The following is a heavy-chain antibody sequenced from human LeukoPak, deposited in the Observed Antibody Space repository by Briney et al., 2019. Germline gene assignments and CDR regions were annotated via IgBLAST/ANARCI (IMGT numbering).Heavy chain of an antibody. Sequence: GGSLRLSCAASGFTFSSYAMHWVRQAPGKGLEWVAVISYDGSNKYYADSVKGRFTISRDNAKNSLYLQMNSLRAEDTAVYYCARDSDHDYWGQGTLVTVSS. CDR3: ARDSDHDY. CDR1: GFTFSSYA. V-gene: IGHV3-30-3*01. J-gene: IGHJ4*02. CDR2: ISYDGSNK.